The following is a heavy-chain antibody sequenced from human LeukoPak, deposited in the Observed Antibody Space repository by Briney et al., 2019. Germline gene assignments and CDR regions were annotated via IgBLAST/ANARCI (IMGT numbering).Heavy chain of an antibody. Sequence: SETLSLTCTVSGGSISSGYWNWIRQPPGKGLEWIGYIHYSGSTKYNPSLMSRVTISVDTSKNQFSLNLTSVTAADTAMYYCARGSPLDWYFDLWGRGTLVSVSS. J-gene: IGHJ2*01. CDR3: ARGSPLDWYFDL. CDR2: IHYSGST. V-gene: IGHV4-59*01. CDR1: GGSISSGY.